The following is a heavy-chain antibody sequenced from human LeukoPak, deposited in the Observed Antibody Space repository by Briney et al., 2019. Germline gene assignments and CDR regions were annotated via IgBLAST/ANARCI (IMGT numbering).Heavy chain of an antibody. CDR1: GGTFSSYA. D-gene: IGHD3-22*01. CDR2: IVPILGIA. J-gene: IGHJ5*02. V-gene: IGHV1-69*04. Sequence: GASVKVSCKDSGGTFSSYASSWVRQAPGQGLEWMGRIVPILGIANYAQKFQGRVTITADKSTSTAYMELSSLRSEDMAVYYCARDQSGDSSGYPNWFDPWGQGTLVTVSS. CDR3: ARDQSGDSSGYPNWFDP.